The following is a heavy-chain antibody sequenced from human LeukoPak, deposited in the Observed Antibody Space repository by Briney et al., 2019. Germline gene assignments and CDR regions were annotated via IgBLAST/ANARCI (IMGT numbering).Heavy chain of an antibody. J-gene: IGHJ5*02. CDR3: ARDPDCSSTSCYLNWFDP. Sequence: GGSLRLSCVASGFTFSSYWMSWVRQAPGKGLEWVANIKQDGSEKYYVDSVKGRFTISRDNAKNTLYLQMNSLRAEDTAVYYCARDPDCSSTSCYLNWFDPWGQGTLVTVSS. CDR2: IKQDGSEK. V-gene: IGHV3-7*01. CDR1: GFTFSSYW. D-gene: IGHD2-2*01.